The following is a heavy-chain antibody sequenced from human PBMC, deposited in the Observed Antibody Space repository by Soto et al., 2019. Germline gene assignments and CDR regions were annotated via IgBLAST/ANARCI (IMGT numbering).Heavy chain of an antibody. CDR2: INAGNGNT. J-gene: IGHJ4*02. D-gene: IGHD3-3*01. CDR3: ASGTLRITIFGVVQPEACDY. Sequence: ASVKVSCKASGYTFTSYAMHWVRQAPGQRLEWMGWINAGNGNTKYSQKFQGRVTITRDTSASTAYMELSSLRSEDTAVYYCASGTLRITIFGVVQPEACDYWGQGTLVTVSS. V-gene: IGHV1-3*01. CDR1: GYTFTSYA.